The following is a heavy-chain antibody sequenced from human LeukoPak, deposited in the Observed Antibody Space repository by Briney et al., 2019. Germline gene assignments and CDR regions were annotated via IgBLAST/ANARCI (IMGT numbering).Heavy chain of an antibody. J-gene: IGHJ4*02. CDR1: GYTFTGYY. CDR3: ARGGGGSSWSEFDY. V-gene: IGHV1-2*04. Sequence: GASVKVSCKASGYTFTGYYMHWVRQAPGQGLEWMGWINPNSGGTNYAQKFQGWVTMTRDTSISTAYMELSRLRSDDTAVYYCARGGGGSSWSEFDYWGQGTLVTVSS. D-gene: IGHD6-13*01. CDR2: INPNSGGT.